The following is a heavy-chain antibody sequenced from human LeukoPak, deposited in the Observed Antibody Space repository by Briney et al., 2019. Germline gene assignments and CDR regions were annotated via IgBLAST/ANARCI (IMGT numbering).Heavy chain of an antibody. V-gene: IGHV3-30-3*01. Sequence: GRSLRLSCAASGFTFSSYAMHWVRQAPGKGLEWVAVISYDGSNKYYADSVKGRSTISRDNSKNTLYLQMNSLRAEDTAVYYCARDQAWNRPYYYYGMDVWGQGTTVTVSS. CDR3: ARDQAWNRPYYYYGMDV. CDR1: GFTFSSYA. CDR2: ISYDGSNK. D-gene: IGHD1-1*01. J-gene: IGHJ6*02.